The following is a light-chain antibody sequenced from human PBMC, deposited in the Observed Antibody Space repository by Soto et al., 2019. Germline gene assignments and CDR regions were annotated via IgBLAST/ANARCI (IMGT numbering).Light chain of an antibody. V-gene: IGKV3-20*01. CDR2: GAS. CDR3: QQYGSLPRT. Sequence: EIVLTQSPGTLSLSPGERATLSCRASQSVSSSYLAWYQQKPGQAPRLLIYGASSRATGIPDRFSGSGSGTHFTLTISRLEPEDFAVYYCQQYGSLPRTFGQGTEVEIK. J-gene: IGKJ1*01. CDR1: QSVSSSY.